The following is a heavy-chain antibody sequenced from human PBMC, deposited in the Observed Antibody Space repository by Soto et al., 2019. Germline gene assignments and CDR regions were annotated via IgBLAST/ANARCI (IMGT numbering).Heavy chain of an antibody. CDR1: GFTFSSYG. V-gene: IGHV3-33*01. Sequence: QVQLVESGGGVVQPGRSLRLSCAASGFTFSSYGMHWVRQAPGKGLEWVAVIWYDGSNKYYADSVKGRFTISRDNSKNTLYRQMNSLRAEDTAVYYCARDPSPHYDFWSGFDYWGQGTLVTVSS. D-gene: IGHD3-3*01. CDR2: IWYDGSNK. CDR3: ARDPSPHYDFWSGFDY. J-gene: IGHJ4*02.